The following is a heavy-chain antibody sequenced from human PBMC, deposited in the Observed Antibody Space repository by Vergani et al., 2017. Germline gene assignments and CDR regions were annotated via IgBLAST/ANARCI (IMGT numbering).Heavy chain of an antibody. D-gene: IGHD3-22*01. CDR1: GGSFSSDGYY. CDR2: IFYSGST. CDR3: AGGYDHSGFGAFDI. J-gene: IGHJ3*02. Sequence: QVHLQESGPGLVKPSQTLSLTCTVSGGSFSSDGYYWSWIRQHPGKGLEWLGYIFYSGSTYYNPALQSRVTISIDMFKNQFSLKLSSVTVADTAVYYCAGGYDHSGFGAFDIWGQGTMVTVSS. V-gene: IGHV4-31*03.